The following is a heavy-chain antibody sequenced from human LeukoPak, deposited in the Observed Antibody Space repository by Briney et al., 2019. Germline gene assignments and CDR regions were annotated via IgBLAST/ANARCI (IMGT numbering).Heavy chain of an antibody. J-gene: IGHJ4*02. CDR1: GNCITSYW. V-gene: IGHV5-51*01. D-gene: IGHD3-10*01. CDR3: ARLRGSGSDEALYYFDY. Sequence: AESLKISCNGSGNCITSYWNCWVRHLPRKGQGLEGIIYPGDSGTRYNTSFHSHVTISADDSISTAYLQWSSLKASDTAMYYCARLRGSGSDEALYYFDYWGQGTLVTVSS. CDR2: IYPGDSGT.